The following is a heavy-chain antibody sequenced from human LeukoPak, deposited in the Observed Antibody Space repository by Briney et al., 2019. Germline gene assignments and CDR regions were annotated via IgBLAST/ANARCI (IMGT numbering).Heavy chain of an antibody. D-gene: IGHD6-19*01. V-gene: IGHV1-2*02. CDR1: GYTFTGHY. J-gene: IGHJ3*02. Sequence: ASVKVSCKASGYTFTGHYIHWVRQAPGQGLEWMGWFNPNSGGTNYAQRFQGRDTMTRDTSISIAYMEVSSLRSDDTAIYYCANSDWSNDAFDIWGQGTMVTVSP. CDR2: FNPNSGGT. CDR3: ANSDWSNDAFDI.